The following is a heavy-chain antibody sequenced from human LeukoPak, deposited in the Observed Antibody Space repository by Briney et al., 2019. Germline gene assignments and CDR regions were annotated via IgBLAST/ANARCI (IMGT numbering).Heavy chain of an antibody. Sequence: ASVKVSCKASGYTFTGYYMHWVRQAPGQGLEWMGWINPNSGGTNYAQKFQGRVTMTRDTSISTAYTELSRLRSDDTAVYYCARDYYDSSGYYYVLDYWGQGTLVTVSS. CDR1: GYTFTGYY. CDR3: ARDYYDSSGYYYVLDY. J-gene: IGHJ4*02. V-gene: IGHV1-2*02. CDR2: INPNSGGT. D-gene: IGHD3-22*01.